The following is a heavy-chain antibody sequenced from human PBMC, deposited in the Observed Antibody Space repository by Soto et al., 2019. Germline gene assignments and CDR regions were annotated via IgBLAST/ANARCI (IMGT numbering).Heavy chain of an antibody. V-gene: IGHV3-11*06. CDR2: ISSSSSYT. CDR1: GFTFSDYY. J-gene: IGHJ3*02. D-gene: IGHD3-3*01. Sequence: QVQLVESGGGLVKPGGSLRLSCAASGFTFSDYYMSWIRQAPGKGLEWVSYISSSSSYTNYADSVKGRFTISRDNAKNSLYWKRTSLRAKDTPVYYCATLIFYGGSPNDAFNIWGKGPMVTVSP. CDR3: ATLIFYGGSPNDAFNI.